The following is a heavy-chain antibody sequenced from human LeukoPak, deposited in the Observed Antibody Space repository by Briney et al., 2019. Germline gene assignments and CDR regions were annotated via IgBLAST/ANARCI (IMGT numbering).Heavy chain of an antibody. V-gene: IGHV3-48*04. J-gene: IGHJ4*02. CDR1: GFTFSTYS. CDR2: ISSSGSTI. CDR3: AKDYYSSSSGYFDY. Sequence: GGSLRLSCAASGFTFSTYSMNWVRQAPGKGLEWVSYISSSGSTIYYADSVKGRFTISRDNAKNSLYLQMNTLRAEDTALYYCAKDYYSSSSGYFDYWGQGTLVTVSS. D-gene: IGHD6-6*01.